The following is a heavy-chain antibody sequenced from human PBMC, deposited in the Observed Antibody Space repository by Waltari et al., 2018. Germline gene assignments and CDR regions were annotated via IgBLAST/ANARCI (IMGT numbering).Heavy chain of an antibody. V-gene: IGHV1-8*01. Sequence: QVQLVQSGAEVKKPGASVKVSCKASGYTFTSYDINWVRQATGQGLEWMGWMNPNSGNTGDAKKFQGRVTMTRNTSISKAYMELSSLRSEDTAVYYCARGYCSSTSCPLNYYYYGMDVWGQGTTVTVSS. D-gene: IGHD2-2*01. CDR2: MNPNSGNT. CDR3: ARGYCSSTSCPLNYYYYGMDV. CDR1: GYTFTSYD. J-gene: IGHJ6*02.